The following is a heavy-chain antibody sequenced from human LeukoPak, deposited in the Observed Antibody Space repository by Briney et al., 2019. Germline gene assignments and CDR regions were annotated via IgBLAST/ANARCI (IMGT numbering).Heavy chain of an antibody. D-gene: IGHD3-22*01. J-gene: IGHJ5*02. CDR1: GFSVSGYW. V-gene: IGHV3-23*01. Sequence: GGSLRLSCAVSGFSVSGYWMTWVRQAPGKGLGWVSAISNDGGGTNYADFVRGRFTISRDNSKNTLFLQMNSLRAEDTALYYCAKGSSGYFADLWGQGTLVTVSS. CDR3: AKGSSGYFADL. CDR2: ISNDGGGT.